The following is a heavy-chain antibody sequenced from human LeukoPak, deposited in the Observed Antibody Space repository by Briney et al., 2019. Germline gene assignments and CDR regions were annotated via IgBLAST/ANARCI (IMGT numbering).Heavy chain of an antibody. V-gene: IGHV4-31*03. J-gene: IGHJ3*02. CDR2: IYYSGST. Sequence: SQTLSLTCTVSGGSISSGGYYWSWIRRHPGKGLEWIGYIYYSGSTYYNPSLKSRVTISVDASKNQFSLKLSSVTAADTAVYYCACERASYDNSGYYYVGAFDIWGQGTMVTVSS. D-gene: IGHD3-22*01. CDR1: GGSISSGGYY. CDR3: ACERASYDNSGYYYVGAFDI.